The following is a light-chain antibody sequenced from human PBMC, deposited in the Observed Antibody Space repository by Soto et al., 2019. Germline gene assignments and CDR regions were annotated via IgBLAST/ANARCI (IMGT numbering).Light chain of an antibody. CDR3: HQRQSWPRT. CDR2: QTS. Sequence: DIVLTQSPATLSSSPGERATLSCRASQYINTRLAWYQHRPGQAPRLLIYQTSIRAAGIPARFSASGSGTDFTLTISDVQPEDFALYYCHQRQSWPRTFGQGTKVDIK. CDR1: QYINTR. J-gene: IGKJ1*01. V-gene: IGKV3-11*01.